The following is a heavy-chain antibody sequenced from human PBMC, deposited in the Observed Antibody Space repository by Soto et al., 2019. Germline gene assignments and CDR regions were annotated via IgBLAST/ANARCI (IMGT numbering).Heavy chain of an antibody. D-gene: IGHD2-2*01. J-gene: IGHJ6*03. CDR3: ASIPAAMPHLFHYYMDV. CDR2: INWNGGST. CDR1: GFTFDDYG. Sequence: EVQLVESGGGVVRPGGSLRLSCAASGFTFDDYGMSWVRQVAGKGLEWVSGINWNGGSTGYADSVKGRFTISRDNAKNSLYLQMNSLRAEDTAVYHCASIPAAMPHLFHYYMDVWGKGTTVIVSS. V-gene: IGHV3-20*01.